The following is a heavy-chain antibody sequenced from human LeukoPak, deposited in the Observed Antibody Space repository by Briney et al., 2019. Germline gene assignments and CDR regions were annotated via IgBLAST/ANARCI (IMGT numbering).Heavy chain of an antibody. J-gene: IGHJ4*02. V-gene: IGHV3-33*01. CDR3: AREGPRGNSQFDY. D-gene: IGHD2/OR15-2a*01. CDR1: GSIFNSYG. Sequence: PGGSLRLSCAASGSIFNSYGMHWVRQAPGKGLEWVALIWYDGSNKYYTDSVKGRFTISRDNSKNTLYLEMNSLRAEDTAIYYCAREGPRGNSQFDYWGQGTLVTVSS. CDR2: IWYDGSNK.